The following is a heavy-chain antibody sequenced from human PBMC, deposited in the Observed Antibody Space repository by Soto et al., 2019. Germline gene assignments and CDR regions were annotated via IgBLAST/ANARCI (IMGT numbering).Heavy chain of an antibody. CDR1: GFTVSSNY. Sequence: EVQLVESGGGLVQPGGSLRLSCAASGFTVSSNYMSWVRQAPGKGLEWVSVIYSGGSTYYADSVKVRFTISTDNYKNTRYIQMNSRRAEDTAVYYCARDKMTVTTWVNAFGIWGQGTMVTVSS. D-gene: IGHD4-17*01. CDR2: IYSGGST. V-gene: IGHV3-66*01. CDR3: ARDKMTVTTWVNAFGI. J-gene: IGHJ3*02.